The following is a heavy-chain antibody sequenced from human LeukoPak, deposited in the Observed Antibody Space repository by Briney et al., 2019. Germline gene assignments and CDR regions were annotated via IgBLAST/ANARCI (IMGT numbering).Heavy chain of an antibody. CDR2: INHSGST. V-gene: IGHV4-34*01. CDR1: GGSFSGYY. J-gene: IGHJ6*02. Sequence: SETLSLTCAAYGGSFSGYYWSWIRQPPGKGLEWIGEINHSGSTNYNPSLKSRVTISVDTSKNQFSLKLSSVTAADTAVYYCASRTAYGMDVWGQGTTVTVSS. CDR3: ASRTAYGMDV.